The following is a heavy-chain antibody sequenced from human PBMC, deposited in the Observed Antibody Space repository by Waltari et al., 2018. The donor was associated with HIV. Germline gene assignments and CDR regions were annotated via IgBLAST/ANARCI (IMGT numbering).Heavy chain of an antibody. Sequence: QVHLEQSGADVTRPGASVKVYCKASGYTFSNHDIHWVRQAPGRRLEWLGRVTPSNGATVYAPKFQGRITLTRATSSATAFMELSGLTSDDSAVYYCARDRTYYNYWSLQTSILGAFDVWGQGTRVTVS. CDR3: ARDRTYYNYWSLQTSILGAFDV. V-gene: IGHV1-2*06. CDR2: VTPSNGAT. CDR1: GYTFSNHD. D-gene: IGHD3-3*01. J-gene: IGHJ3*01.